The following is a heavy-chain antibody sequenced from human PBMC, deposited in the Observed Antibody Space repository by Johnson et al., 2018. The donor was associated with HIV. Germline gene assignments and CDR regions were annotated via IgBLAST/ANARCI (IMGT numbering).Heavy chain of an antibody. CDR1: GFTFTDYY. J-gene: IGHJ3*02. CDR3: AREKDTSMGAFDI. Sequence: QVQLVESGGGLVKPGGSLRLSCAASGFTFTDYYMNWMRQAPGKGLAWVSAISGSGGSIGYADAVKGRSTISRDNAKNSLYLQMNSLRVEDTAVYYCAREKDTSMGAFDIWGQGTMVTVSS. V-gene: IGHV3-11*04. CDR2: ISGSGGSI. D-gene: IGHD5-18*01.